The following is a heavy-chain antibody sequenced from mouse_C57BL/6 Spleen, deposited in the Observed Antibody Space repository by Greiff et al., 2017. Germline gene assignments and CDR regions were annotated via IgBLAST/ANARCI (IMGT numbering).Heavy chain of an antibody. CDR1: GYTFTSYW. CDR2: VDPSASYN. D-gene: IGHD3-2*02. CDR3: ARKSDSSGYDYAMDY. Sequence: QVQLQQPGAELVMPGASVKLSCKASGYTFTSYWMPWVKQRPGQGLEWIGEVDPSASYNNFNQKIKGKSTVNVNKSSSTAYMQRSSLASEDSAVYYCARKSDSSGYDYAMDYWGQGTSVTVSS. J-gene: IGHJ4*01. V-gene: IGHV1-69*01.